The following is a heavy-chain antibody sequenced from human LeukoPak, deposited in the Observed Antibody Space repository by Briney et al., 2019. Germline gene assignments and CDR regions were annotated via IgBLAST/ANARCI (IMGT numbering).Heavy chain of an antibody. D-gene: IGHD3-3*01. CDR1: GGTFSSYA. J-gene: IGHJ4*03. CDR2: ISAYSGNT. CDR3: ARVPPNPYYDFWSGYSYYFDY. V-gene: IGHV1-18*01. Sequence: ASVTVSCKASGGTFSSYAISWVRQAPGQGLEWMGWISAYSGNTNYAQKLQGRVTMTTDTSTSTAYMELRSLRSDDTAVYYCARVPPNPYYDFWSGYSYYFDYWGQGTMVTVSS.